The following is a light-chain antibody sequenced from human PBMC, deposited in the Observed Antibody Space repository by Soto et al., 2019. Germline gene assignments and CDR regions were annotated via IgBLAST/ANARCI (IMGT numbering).Light chain of an antibody. J-gene: IGLJ1*01. CDR1: SSDVGAYNY. Sequence: SALTQPPSASGSPGQSVTISCTGTSSDVGAYNYVSWYQQHPGKAPKLMIYDVSKRPSGVPDRFSGSKSGNTASLTVSGLQAEDEADYYCSSYAGSNNFVFGTGTKLTVL. CDR3: SSYAGSNNFV. V-gene: IGLV2-8*01. CDR2: DVS.